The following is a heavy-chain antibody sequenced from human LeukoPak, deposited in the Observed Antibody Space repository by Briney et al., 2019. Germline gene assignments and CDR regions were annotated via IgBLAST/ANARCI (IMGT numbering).Heavy chain of an antibody. J-gene: IGHJ6*02. D-gene: IGHD4-23*01. CDR3: STLRLDYGGDSDYYYGMDV. Sequence: GGSLRLSCAASGFHFPYAWMSWVRQAPGKGLEWVGRITRKSEGGTIDYAAPVKGRFAISRDDSRSTLYLQMNSLKTEDTAVYYCSTLRLDYGGDSDYYYGMDVWGQGTTVTVPS. CDR2: ITRKSEGGTI. CDR1: GFHFPYAW. V-gene: IGHV3-15*01.